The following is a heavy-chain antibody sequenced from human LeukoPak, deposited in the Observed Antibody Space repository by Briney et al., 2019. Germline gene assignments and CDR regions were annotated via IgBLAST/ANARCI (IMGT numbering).Heavy chain of an antibody. Sequence: PGGSLRLSCAASGFTFSTYGMNWVRQAPGKGLEWISYISGSSSTKYYADSVKGRFTISRDNAKNSLFLQMNSLRDEDTAVYYCARDSPSWDYGDYGPIYYFYYIDVWGKGTTVTVSS. J-gene: IGHJ6*03. CDR3: ARDSPSWDYGDYGPIYYFYYIDV. D-gene: IGHD4-17*01. V-gene: IGHV3-48*02. CDR2: ISGSSSTK. CDR1: GFTFSTYG.